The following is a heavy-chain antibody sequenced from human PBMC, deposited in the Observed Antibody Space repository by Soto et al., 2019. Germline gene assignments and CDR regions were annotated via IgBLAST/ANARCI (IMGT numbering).Heavy chain of an antibody. D-gene: IGHD5-12*01. Sequence: GGSLRLSCAASGFTFSSYAMSWVRQAPGKGLEWVSAISGSGGSTYYADSVKGRFTISRDNSKNTLYLQMNSLRAEDTAVYYCSTDSGYDFRYYYYGMDVWGQGTTVTVSS. CDR3: STDSGYDFRYYYYGMDV. CDR2: ISGSGGST. J-gene: IGHJ6*02. V-gene: IGHV3-23*01. CDR1: GFTFSSYA.